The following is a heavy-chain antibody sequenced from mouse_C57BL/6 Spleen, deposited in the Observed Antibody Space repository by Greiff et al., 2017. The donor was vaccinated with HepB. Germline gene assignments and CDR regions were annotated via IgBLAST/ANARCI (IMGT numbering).Heavy chain of an antibody. Sequence: DVKLVESGGGLVQPGGSLKLSCAASGFTFSDYYMYWVRQTPEKRLEWVAYISNGGGSTYYPDTVKGRFTISRDNAKNTLYLQMSRLKSEDTAMYYCARQGYYGSSYIDYWGQGTTLTVSS. J-gene: IGHJ2*01. V-gene: IGHV5-12*01. CDR2: ISNGGGST. D-gene: IGHD1-1*01. CDR1: GFTFSDYY. CDR3: ARQGYYGSSYIDY.